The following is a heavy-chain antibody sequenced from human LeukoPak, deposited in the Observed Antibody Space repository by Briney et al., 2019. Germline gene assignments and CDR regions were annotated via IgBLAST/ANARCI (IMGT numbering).Heavy chain of an antibody. D-gene: IGHD3-22*01. CDR2: ISYDGSNK. CDR3: AKEQHITMIPRSPFY. J-gene: IGHJ4*02. V-gene: IGHV3-30*18. CDR1: GFTFSGSG. Sequence: PGGSLRLSCAASGFTFSGSGMHWVRQAPGKGLEWVAVISYDGSNKYYADSVKGRFTISRDNSKNTLYLQMNSLRAEDTAVYYCAKEQHITMIPRSPFYWGQGTLVTVSS.